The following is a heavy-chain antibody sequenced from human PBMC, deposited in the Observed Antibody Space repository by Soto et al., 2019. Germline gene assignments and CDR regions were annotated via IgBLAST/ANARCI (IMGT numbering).Heavy chain of an antibody. J-gene: IGHJ4*02. V-gene: IGHV3-30*18. CDR2: ISYDGSDK. CDR1: GFTFSNYG. D-gene: IGHD3-16*01. CDR3: AKDGAWDYFDY. Sequence: PGGSLRLSCAASGFTFSNYGMHWVRQAPGKGLEWVAVISYDGSDKYYADSVKGRFSISRDNSKNTLYLQMNSLRAEDTAVYYCAKDGAWDYFDYWGQGTLVTVSS.